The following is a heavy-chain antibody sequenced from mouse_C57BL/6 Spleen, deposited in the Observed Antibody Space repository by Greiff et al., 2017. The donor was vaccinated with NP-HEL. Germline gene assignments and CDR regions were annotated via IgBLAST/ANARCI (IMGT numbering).Heavy chain of an antibody. CDR1: GYSFTSGYF. J-gene: IGHJ3*01. V-gene: IGHV3-6*01. Sequence: DVQLQESGPGLVKPSPSLSLSCSVTGYSFTSGYFWYLIRQFPGNKLEWMGYISYDGSNNYNPSLKNRISITHNTSNNQFILKLNSATTEYTATYYCTTYGNYVMAYWGQGTLVTVSA. CDR2: ISYDGSN. D-gene: IGHD2-1*01. CDR3: TTYGNYVMAY.